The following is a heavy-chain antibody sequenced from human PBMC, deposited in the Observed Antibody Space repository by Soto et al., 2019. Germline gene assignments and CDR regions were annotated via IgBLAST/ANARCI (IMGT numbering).Heavy chain of an antibody. J-gene: IGHJ1*01. Sequence: GDPVPLGGSLRLSCVASGFIFSDYAMHWARQAPGKGLEWVALISPAGTNQYYADSAKGRFTISRDNSKNTLYLQMNSLRPEDTGLYYCARENSRISPRLFQHWGHGTLVTVSS. CDR1: GFIFSDYA. V-gene: IGHV3-30-3*01. CDR2: ISPAGTNQ. CDR3: ARENSRISPRLFQH. D-gene: IGHD6-6*01.